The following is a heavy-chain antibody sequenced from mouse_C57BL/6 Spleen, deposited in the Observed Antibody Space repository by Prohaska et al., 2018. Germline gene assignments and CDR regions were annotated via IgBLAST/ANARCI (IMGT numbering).Heavy chain of an antibody. CDR1: GYTFTDFY. J-gene: IGHJ3*01. CDR2: INPNKGGT. Sequence: LKISCKASGYTFTDFYMNWVKQSHGKSLEWIGDINPNKGGTIYNEKFKGKVTLTVEKSSSTGYIENRRLISWDSEVYYCARYLNWAAGFAYWGQGTLVTVSA. CDR3: ARYLNWAAGFAY. V-gene: IGHV1-26*01. D-gene: IGHD4-1*02.